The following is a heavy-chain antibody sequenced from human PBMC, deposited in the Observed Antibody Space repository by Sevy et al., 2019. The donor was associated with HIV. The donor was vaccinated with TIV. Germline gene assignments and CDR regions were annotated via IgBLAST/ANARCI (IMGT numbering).Heavy chain of an antibody. CDR1: GFTFSSYE. V-gene: IGHV3-48*03. CDR3: VRDSRIMVTFGGDY. CDR2: ISSSGSTI. J-gene: IGHJ4*02. D-gene: IGHD3-16*01. Sequence: GGSLRLSCAASGFTFSSYEMNWVRQAPGKGLEWVSYISSSGSTIYYADSVKGRFTISRDNAKNSLYLQMNSLRAEDTAVYYCVRDSRIMVTFGGDYWGQGTLVTVSS.